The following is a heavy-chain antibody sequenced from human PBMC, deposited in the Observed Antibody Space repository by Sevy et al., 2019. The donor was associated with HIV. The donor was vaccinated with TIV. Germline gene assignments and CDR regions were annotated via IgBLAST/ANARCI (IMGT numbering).Heavy chain of an antibody. CDR2: ISHDGSYQ. V-gene: IGHV3-30*18. Sequence: GGSLRLSCAASRFTFSTYDIHWVRQAPGKGLEWVAVISHDGSYQYYTESVKGRFTISRDDSKNNAYLQMNSLRADDSGVYYCAKGQGYDYIWGNERSEYYFDYWGQGTLVTVSS. CDR1: RFTFSTYD. CDR3: AKGQGYDYIWGNERSEYYFDY. J-gene: IGHJ4*02. D-gene: IGHD3-16*01.